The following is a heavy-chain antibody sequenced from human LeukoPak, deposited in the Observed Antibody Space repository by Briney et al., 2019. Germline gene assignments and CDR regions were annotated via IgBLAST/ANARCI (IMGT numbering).Heavy chain of an antibody. CDR3: VRDRSYGMDV. Sequence: GGSLRLSCAASGFTFSSSWMHWVRQAPGTGLVWVSHIKSDGSITSYADSVKGRFTISRDNAKNTLYLQMNSLRAEDTAVYYCVRDRSYGMDVWGQGTTVTVSS. J-gene: IGHJ6*02. CDR1: GFTFSSSW. V-gene: IGHV3-74*01. CDR2: IKSDGSIT.